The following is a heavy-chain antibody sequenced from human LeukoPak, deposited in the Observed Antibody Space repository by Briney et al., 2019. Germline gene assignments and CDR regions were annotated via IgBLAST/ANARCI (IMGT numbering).Heavy chain of an antibody. D-gene: IGHD5-24*01. Sequence: GGSLRLSCAASGFTFSSYAMHWVRQAPGKGLEGVAVISYDGNNKYYADSVKGRFTISRDNSKNTLYLQMNSLRPEDTAVYYCARPWGTTLEMATMGYYGMDVWGQGTTVTVSS. V-gene: IGHV3-30-3*01. J-gene: IGHJ6*02. CDR2: ISYDGNNK. CDR1: GFTFSSYA. CDR3: ARPWGTTLEMATMGYYGMDV.